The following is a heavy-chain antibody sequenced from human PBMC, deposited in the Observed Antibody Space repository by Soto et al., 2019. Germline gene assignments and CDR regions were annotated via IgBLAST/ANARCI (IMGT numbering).Heavy chain of an antibody. CDR3: SKLLCSNSGGSCYSGY. V-gene: IGHV3-23*01. Sequence: PGGSLRLSCAASGFTFSSYAMSWVSQAPRKGLEWVSAISGSGGSTYYADSVKGRFTISRDNSKNTLYLQMNSLRAEDTAVYYCSKLLCSNSGGSCYSGYWGQGTLVTVSS. CDR1: GFTFSSYA. D-gene: IGHD2-15*01. CDR2: ISGSGGST. J-gene: IGHJ4*02.